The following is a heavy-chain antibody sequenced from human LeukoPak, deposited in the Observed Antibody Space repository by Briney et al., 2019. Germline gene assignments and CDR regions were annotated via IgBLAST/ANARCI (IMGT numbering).Heavy chain of an antibody. CDR1: GYTFTDYY. Sequence: ASVKVSCKASGYTFTDYYIHWVRQAPGQGLEWMGWINPNNGGPIYAQKFQDRVTMTRDTSINTAFMEVSRLTFDDTAVYYCARFLTGTKYYFDYWGQGTLVTGSS. D-gene: IGHD1-14*01. V-gene: IGHV1-2*02. CDR2: INPNNGGP. CDR3: ARFLTGTKYYFDY. J-gene: IGHJ4*02.